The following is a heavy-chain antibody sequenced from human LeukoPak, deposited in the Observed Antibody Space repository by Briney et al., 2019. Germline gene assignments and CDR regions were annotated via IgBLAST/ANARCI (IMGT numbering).Heavy chain of an antibody. CDR3: AIIAAAGRRVFDY. Sequence: ASVKVSCKASGGTFSSYAISWVRQAPGQGLEWMGGIIPIFGTANYAQKFQGRVTITADESTSTAYMELSSLRSEDTAVYYCAIIAAAGRRVFDYWGQGTLVTVSS. V-gene: IGHV1-69*13. J-gene: IGHJ4*02. CDR1: GGTFSSYA. D-gene: IGHD6-13*01. CDR2: IIPIFGTA.